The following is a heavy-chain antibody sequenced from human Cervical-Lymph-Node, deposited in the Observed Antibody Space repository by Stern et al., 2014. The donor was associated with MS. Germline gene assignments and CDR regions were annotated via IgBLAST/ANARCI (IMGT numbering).Heavy chain of an antibody. CDR1: GFTFSSYS. V-gene: IGHV3-21*01. D-gene: IGHD6-13*01. J-gene: IGHJ4*02. CDR2: ISSSSSYI. CDR3: ARDRYPGYIAAAGPSFDY. Sequence: EVQLVQSGGGLVKPGGSLRLSCAASGFTFSSYSMNWVRQAPGKGLEWVSSISSSSSYIYYADSVKGRFTISRDNAKNSLYLQMNSLRAEDTAVYYCARDRYPGYIAAAGPSFDYWGQGTLVTVSS.